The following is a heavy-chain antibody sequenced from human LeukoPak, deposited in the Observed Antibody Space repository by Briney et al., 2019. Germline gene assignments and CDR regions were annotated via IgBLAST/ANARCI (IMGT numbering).Heavy chain of an antibody. J-gene: IGHJ5*02. V-gene: IGHV4-31*03. CDR1: GGSISSGGYY. CDR3: ARDQKAYYDFWSGYPPPTGWFDP. Sequence: SETLSLTCTVSGGSISSGGYYWSWIRQPPGKGLEWIGYIYYSGSTYYNPSLKSRVTISVDTSKTQFSLKLSSVTAADTAVYYCARDQKAYYDFWSGYPPPTGWFDPWGQGTLVTVSS. CDR2: IYYSGST. D-gene: IGHD3-3*01.